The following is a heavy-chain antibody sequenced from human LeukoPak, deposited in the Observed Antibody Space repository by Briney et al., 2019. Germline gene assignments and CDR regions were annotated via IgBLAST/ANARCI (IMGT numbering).Heavy chain of an antibody. Sequence: PGRSLRLSCAASGFTFDDYAMHWVRQAPGKGLEWVSGISWNSGSIGYADSVKGRFTISRDNAKNSLYLQMNSLRAEDTALYYCAKALYYYDSSGGGAFDIWGQGTMVTVSS. CDR1: GFTFDDYA. J-gene: IGHJ3*02. CDR3: AKALYYYDSSGGGAFDI. V-gene: IGHV3-9*01. CDR2: ISWNSGSI. D-gene: IGHD3-22*01.